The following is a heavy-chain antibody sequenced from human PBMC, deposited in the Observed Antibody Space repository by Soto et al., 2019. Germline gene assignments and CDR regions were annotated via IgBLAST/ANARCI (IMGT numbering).Heavy chain of an antibody. CDR2: ISAYKGNT. CDR3: ARDQYSISPEYDYYDYGMDV. D-gene: IGHD6-6*01. V-gene: IGHV1-18*01. J-gene: IGHJ6*02. Sequence: ASVKVSCKASGYTFTSYGISWVRQAPGQGLEWMGWISAYKGNTNYAQKLQGRVTMTTDTSTSTAYMELRRLRSDDTAVYYCARDQYSISPEYDYYDYGMDVWGQGTTVTVSS. CDR1: GYTFTSYG.